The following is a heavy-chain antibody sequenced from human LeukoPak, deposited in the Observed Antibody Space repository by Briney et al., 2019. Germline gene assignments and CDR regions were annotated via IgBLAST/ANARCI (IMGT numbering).Heavy chain of an antibody. CDR3: ARLGAVVWFDP. J-gene: IGHJ5*02. Sequence: PSETLSLTCAVYGGSFSGYYWSWIRQPPGKGLEWIGEINHSGSTNYNPSLKSRVTISVDTSKNQFSLKLSSVTAADTAVYYCARLGAVVWFDPWGQGTLVTVSS. D-gene: IGHD3-16*01. V-gene: IGHV4-34*01. CDR2: INHSGST. CDR1: GGSFSGYY.